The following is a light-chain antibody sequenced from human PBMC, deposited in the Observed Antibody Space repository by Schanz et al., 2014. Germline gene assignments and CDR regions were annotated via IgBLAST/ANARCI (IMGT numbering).Light chain of an antibody. Sequence: EMVMTQSPATLSVSPGERATLSCRASQSVSSYIAWFQQKPGQAPRLLIYGASSRATGIPARFSGSGSGTDFTLTISSLESEDFAVYYCQQRSNWPLTFGGGTKVEIK. J-gene: IGKJ4*01. CDR2: GAS. V-gene: IGKV3-11*01. CDR3: QQRSNWPLT. CDR1: QSVSSY.